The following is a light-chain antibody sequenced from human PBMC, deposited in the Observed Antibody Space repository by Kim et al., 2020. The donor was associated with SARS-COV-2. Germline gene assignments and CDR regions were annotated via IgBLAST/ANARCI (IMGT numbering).Light chain of an antibody. V-gene: IGKV1-5*03. CDR3: QQYETYWT. Sequence: DIQMTQSPSTLSASVGDRVTITCRASQNIDNWLAWYQQKPGKAPKLLIYKASRLYSGVPSRFSGSGSGTEFTLTIFSLQPDDFAIYFCQQYETYWTFGLGTKVDIK. J-gene: IGKJ1*01. CDR2: KAS. CDR1: QNIDNW.